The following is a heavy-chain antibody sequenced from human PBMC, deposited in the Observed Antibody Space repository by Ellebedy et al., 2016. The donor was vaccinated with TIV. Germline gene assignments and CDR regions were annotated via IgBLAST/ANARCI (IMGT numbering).Heavy chain of an antibody. V-gene: IGHV4-38-2*02. D-gene: IGHD2-21*02. Sequence: SETLSLTCTVSGYSISSGYYWGWIRQPPGKGLEWIGSIYHSGSTNYNPSLKSRVTISVDTSKNQFSLKLSSVTAADTAVYYCGRWVTTIFDAFDIWGQGTMVTVSS. CDR2: IYHSGST. J-gene: IGHJ3*02. CDR1: GYSISSGYY. CDR3: GRWVTTIFDAFDI.